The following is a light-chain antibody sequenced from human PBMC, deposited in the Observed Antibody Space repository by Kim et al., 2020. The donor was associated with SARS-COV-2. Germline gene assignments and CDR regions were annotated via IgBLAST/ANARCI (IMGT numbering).Light chain of an antibody. CDR1: QSISSW. CDR2: KAS. V-gene: IGKV1-5*03. Sequence: DIQMTQSPSTLSASVGDRVTITCRASQSISSWLAWYQQKPGKAPKVLIYKASSLESGVPSRFSGSGSGTEFTLTISSLQPDDFATYYCQQYNGRWTFGQGTKVEIK. CDR3: QQYNGRWT. J-gene: IGKJ1*01.